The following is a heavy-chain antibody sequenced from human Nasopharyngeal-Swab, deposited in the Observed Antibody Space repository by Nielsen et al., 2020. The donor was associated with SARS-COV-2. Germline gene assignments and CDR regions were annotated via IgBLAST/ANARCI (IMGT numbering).Heavy chain of an antibody. D-gene: IGHD4-17*01. V-gene: IGHV3-33*01. CDR2: IWYDGSNK. J-gene: IGHJ4*02. Sequence: GGSLRLSCAASGFTFSSYGLHWVRQAPGKGLEWVAGIWYDGSNKYYADSVKGRFTISRDNSKNTLYLQMNSLRAEDTAVYYCARENDYADEYYFDYWGQGTLVTVSS. CDR3: ARENDYADEYYFDY. CDR1: GFTFSSYG.